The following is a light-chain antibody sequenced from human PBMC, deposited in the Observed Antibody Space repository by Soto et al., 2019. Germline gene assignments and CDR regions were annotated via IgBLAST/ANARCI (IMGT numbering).Light chain of an antibody. CDR3: QQSYSTLT. Sequence: DIQRPESLSSLSATVGYSSTITGRASQSISSYLNWYQQKPGKAPQLLISAASSLRSGFQSRFSGSGSGTDFTLTISRLQPEDFATYYCQQSYSTLTFGQGTKVDI. CDR1: QSISSY. J-gene: IGKJ1*01. V-gene: IGKV1-39*01. CDR2: AAS.